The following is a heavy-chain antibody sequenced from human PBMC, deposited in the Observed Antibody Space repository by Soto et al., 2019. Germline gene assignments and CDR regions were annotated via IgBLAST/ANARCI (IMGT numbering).Heavy chain of an antibody. CDR2: INPSGGST. CDR1: GYTFTSYY. D-gene: IGHD2-15*01. V-gene: IGHV1-46*01. CDR3: ARVEGYCSGGSCGPTYYFDY. Sequence: ASVKVSCKASGYTFTSYYMHWVRQAPGQGLEWMGIINPSGGSTSYAQKFQGRVTMIRDTSTSTVYMELSSLRSEDTAVYYCARVEGYCSGGSCGPTYYFDYWGQGTLVTVSS. J-gene: IGHJ4*02.